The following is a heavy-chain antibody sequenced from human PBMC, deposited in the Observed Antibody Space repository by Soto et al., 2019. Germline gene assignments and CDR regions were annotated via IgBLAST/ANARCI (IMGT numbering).Heavy chain of an antibody. Sequence: QVQLVQSGAEVKKPGSSVKVSCKASGGTFSSYTISWVRQAPGQGLEWMGRIIPILGIANYAQKFQGRVTITADKSTSTAYMELSRLRSEDTAVYYCARDFPTWYYDSSGYYYDYWGQGTLVTVSS. V-gene: IGHV1-69*08. CDR2: IIPILGIA. CDR3: ARDFPTWYYDSSGYYYDY. D-gene: IGHD3-22*01. J-gene: IGHJ4*02. CDR1: GGTFSSYT.